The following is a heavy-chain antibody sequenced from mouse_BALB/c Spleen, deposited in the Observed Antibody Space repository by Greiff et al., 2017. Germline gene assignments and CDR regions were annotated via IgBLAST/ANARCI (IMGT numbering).Heavy chain of an antibody. D-gene: IGHD2-4*01. CDR1: GYAFSSYW. CDR3: ARWGDYGVDY. J-gene: IGHJ2*01. Sequence: QVQLKQSGAELVRPGSSVKISCKASGYAFSSYWMNWVKQRPGQGLEWIGQIYPGDGDTNYNGKFKGKATLTADKSSSTAYMQLSSLTSEDSAVYFCARWGDYGVDYWGQGITLTVSS. CDR2: IYPGDGDT. V-gene: IGHV1-80*01.